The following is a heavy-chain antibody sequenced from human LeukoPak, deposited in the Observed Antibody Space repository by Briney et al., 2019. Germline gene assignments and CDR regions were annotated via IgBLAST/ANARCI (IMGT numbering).Heavy chain of an antibody. D-gene: IGHD3-10*01. CDR3: ARRTAGDWEKYYFDY. Sequence: GGSLRLSCAASGFTFSSYWMSWVRQAPGKGLEWVANIKQDGSEKYYVDSVKGRFTISRDNAKNSLYLQMNSLRAEDTAVYYCARRTAGDWEKYYFDYWGQGTLVTVSS. CDR2: IKQDGSEK. V-gene: IGHV3-7*01. CDR1: GFTFSSYW. J-gene: IGHJ4*02.